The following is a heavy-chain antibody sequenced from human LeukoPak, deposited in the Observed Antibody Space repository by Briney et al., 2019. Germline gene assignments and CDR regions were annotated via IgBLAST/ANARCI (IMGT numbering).Heavy chain of an antibody. CDR3: ARDLTGRNYFDY. CDR2: IWYDGSNK. V-gene: IGHV3-33*01. Sequence: GGSLRLSCAASGFTSSSYGMHWVRQAPGKGLEWVAVIWYDGSNKYYADSVKGRFTISRDNSKNTLYLQMNSLRAEDTAVYYCARDLTGRNYFDYWGQGTLVTVSS. J-gene: IGHJ4*02. D-gene: IGHD3-9*01. CDR1: GFTSSSYG.